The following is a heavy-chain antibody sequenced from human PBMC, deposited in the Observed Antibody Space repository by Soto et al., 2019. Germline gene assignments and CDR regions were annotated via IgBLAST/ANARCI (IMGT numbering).Heavy chain of an antibody. D-gene: IGHD4-4*01. V-gene: IGHV1-2*04. J-gene: IGHJ5*02. CDR3: AIGRATVSRIARVWFDP. CDR2: ITPNSGGT. Sequence: GASVKASCKASGYTFTGYYMHWVRQAPGQGLEWMGWITPNSGGTNSAQKFQGWVTMTRDTSIRTAYMELSRLRSDDTAVYSCAIGRATVSRIARVWFDPWGQGTLVTVSS. CDR1: GYTFTGYY.